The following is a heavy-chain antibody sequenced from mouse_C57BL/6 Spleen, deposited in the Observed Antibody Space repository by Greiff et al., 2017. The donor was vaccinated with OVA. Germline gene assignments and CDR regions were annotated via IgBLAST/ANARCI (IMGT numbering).Heavy chain of an antibody. CDR2: IDPENGDT. CDR1: GFNIKDDY. V-gene: IGHV14-4*01. Sequence: EVQRVESGAELVRPGASVKLSCTASGFNIKDDYMHWVKQRPEQGLEWIGWIDPENGDTEYASKFQGKATITADTSSNTAYLQLSSLTSEDTAVYYCTRRAWFAYWGQGTLVTVSA. CDR3: TRRAWFAY. J-gene: IGHJ3*01.